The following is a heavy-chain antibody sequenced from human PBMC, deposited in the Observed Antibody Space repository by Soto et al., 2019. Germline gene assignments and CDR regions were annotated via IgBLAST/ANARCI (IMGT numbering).Heavy chain of an antibody. J-gene: IGHJ5*02. CDR3: AHELWFGESSNWFDP. CDR1: GFSLSTSGVG. Sequence: QITLKESGPTLVKPTQTLTLTRTFSGFSLSTSGVGVGWIRQPPGKALEWLALIYWDDDKRYSPSLKSRLTITKDTSKNQVVLTMTNMDPVDTATYYCAHELWFGESSNWFDPWGQGTLVTVSS. D-gene: IGHD3-10*01. CDR2: IYWDDDK. V-gene: IGHV2-5*02.